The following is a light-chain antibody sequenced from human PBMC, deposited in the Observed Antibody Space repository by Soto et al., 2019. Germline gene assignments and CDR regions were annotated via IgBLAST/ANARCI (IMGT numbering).Light chain of an antibody. CDR2: GAS. CDR1: QSVSSNY. Sequence: EIVLTQSPGTLSLSPGERATLSCRASQSVSSNYLAWYQQKPGQAPRLLIYGASSRATGVPDRFSGSGSGTDFTLTISKLEPEDFALYYCQQYGSAPPLXFDGGTKVEIK. V-gene: IGKV3-20*01. CDR3: QQYGSAPPLX. J-gene: IGKJ4*01.